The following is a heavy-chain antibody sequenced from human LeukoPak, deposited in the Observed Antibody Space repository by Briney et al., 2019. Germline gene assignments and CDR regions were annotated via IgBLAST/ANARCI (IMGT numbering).Heavy chain of an antibody. V-gene: IGHV3-23*01. Sequence: PGGSLRLSCAASGFTFSNHAMAWVRQAPGKGLEWVSSVSGTGGTTYHADSVKGRLTISRDNSNNTLYLQMNSLRAEDTAVYYCVKDVLSVAVGSTHDYWGPGTLVTVSS. CDR3: VKDVLSVAVGSTHDY. CDR2: VSGTGGTT. CDR1: GFTFSNHA. J-gene: IGHJ4*02. D-gene: IGHD2-21*01.